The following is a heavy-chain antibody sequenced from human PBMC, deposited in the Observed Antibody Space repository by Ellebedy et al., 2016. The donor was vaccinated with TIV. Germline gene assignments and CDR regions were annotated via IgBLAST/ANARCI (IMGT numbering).Heavy chain of an antibody. V-gene: IGHV1-18*01. J-gene: IGHJ6*02. CDR1: GYTFTSYG. CDR3: ARAGAPYYDSSGYYPNYYYYGMDV. CDR2: ISAYNGNT. D-gene: IGHD3-22*01. Sequence: ASVKVSCKASGYTFTSYGISWVRQAPGQGLEWMGWISAYNGNTNYAQKLQGRVTMTTDTSTSTAYMELRSLRSDDTAVYYCARAGAPYYDSSGYYPNYYYYGMDVWGQGTTVTVSS.